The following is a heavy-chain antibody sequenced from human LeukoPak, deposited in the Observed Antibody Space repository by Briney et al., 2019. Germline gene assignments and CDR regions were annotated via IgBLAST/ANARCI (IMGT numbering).Heavy chain of an antibody. CDR1: GASVSSHY. CDR2: SYYSAST. D-gene: IGHD6-19*01. J-gene: IGHJ3*02. CDR3: ARRRRSPGDSGGWYRGAFDI. Sequence: SETLSLTCTVSGASVSSHYWSWIRQPPGKGLEWIGYSYYSASTNYNPSLKSRVTISVDPSKNQFSLKVTSVTVADTAVYYCARRRRSPGDSGGWYRGAFDIWGQGTMVTVSS. V-gene: IGHV4-59*02.